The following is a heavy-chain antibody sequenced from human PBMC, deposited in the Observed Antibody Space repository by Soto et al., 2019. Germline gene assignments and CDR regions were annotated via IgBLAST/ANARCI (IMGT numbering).Heavy chain of an antibody. CDR2: IYYSGST. D-gene: IGHD6-13*01. V-gene: IGHV4-59*01. J-gene: IGHJ4*02. CDR1: GGSISSYY. CDR3: ARGVAARVYYFDY. Sequence: PSETLSLTCTVSGGSISSYYWSWIRKPPGKGLEWIGYIYYSGSTNYNPSLKSRVTISVDTSKNQFSLKLSSVTAADTAVYYCARGVAARVYYFDYWGQGTLVTVSS.